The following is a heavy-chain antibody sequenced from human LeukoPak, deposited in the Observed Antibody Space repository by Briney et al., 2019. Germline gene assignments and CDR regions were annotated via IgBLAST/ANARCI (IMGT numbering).Heavy chain of an antibody. CDR3: ARDSRSYEKSGYYHFDY. V-gene: IGHV4-59*01. Sequence: SETLSLTCTVSGGSISSYYWSWIRQPPGKGLEWIGYIYYSGSTNYNPSLKSRVTMSQDTSKSQFSLKLTSVTAADAAVYFCARDSRSYEKSGYYHFDYWGQGSLVTVSS. D-gene: IGHD3-22*01. J-gene: IGHJ4*02. CDR1: GGSISSYY. CDR2: IYYSGST.